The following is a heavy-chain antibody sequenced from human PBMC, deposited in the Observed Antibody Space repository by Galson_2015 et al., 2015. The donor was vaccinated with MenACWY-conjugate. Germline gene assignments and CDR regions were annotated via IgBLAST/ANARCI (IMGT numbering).Heavy chain of an antibody. V-gene: IGHV4-59*01. J-gene: IGHJ4*02. D-gene: IGHD2/OR15-2a*01. Sequence: QVQLQESGPGLVKPSETLSLTYSVSGASISTDYWSWIRQPPGKGLEWIGYIHYSGSTKYNPSLKGRVTISLDTSKNQVSLKLSSVTAADTAVYYCAREFSYWGQGTLVTVSS. CDR3: AREFSY. CDR1: GASISTDY. CDR2: IHYSGST.